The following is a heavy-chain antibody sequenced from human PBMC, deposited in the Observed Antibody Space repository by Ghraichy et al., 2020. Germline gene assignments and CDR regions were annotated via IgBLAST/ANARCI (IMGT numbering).Heavy chain of an antibody. CDR3: ARIRSEGGRGAFDI. J-gene: IGHJ3*02. Sequence: SGPTLVKPTQTLTLTCTFSGFSLSTSGMCVSWIRQPPGKALEWLARIDWDDDKYYSTSLKTRLTISKDTSKNQVVLTMTNMDPVDTATYYCARIRSEGGRGAFDIWGQGTMVTVSS. CDR2: IDWDDDK. V-gene: IGHV2-70*11. CDR1: GFSLSTSGMC. D-gene: IGHD3-16*01.